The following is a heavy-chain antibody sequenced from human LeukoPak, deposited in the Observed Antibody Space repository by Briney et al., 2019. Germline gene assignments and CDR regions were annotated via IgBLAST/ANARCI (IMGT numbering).Heavy chain of an antibody. CDR1: GFTVSSNY. CDR3: AKDTAVAGTGYFDY. V-gene: IGHV3-23*01. CDR2: ISVSGGRT. Sequence: GGSLRLSCAASGFTVSSNYMSWVRQAPGKGLEWVSGISVSGGRTFYADSVKGRFTISRDNSKNTLYLQMNSLRAEDTAVYYCAKDTAVAGTGYFDYWGQGTLVTVSS. D-gene: IGHD6-19*01. J-gene: IGHJ4*02.